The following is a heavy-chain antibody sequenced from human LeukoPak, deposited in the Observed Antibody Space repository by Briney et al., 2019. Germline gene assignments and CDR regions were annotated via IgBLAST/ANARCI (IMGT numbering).Heavy chain of an antibody. CDR1: GFTFSSYA. CDR2: INHSGST. Sequence: GSLRLSCAASGFTFSSYAMTWVRQAPGKGLEWIGEINHSGSTNYNPSLKSRVTISVDTSKNQFSLKLSSVTAADTAVYYCATLAPRPLDYWGQGTLVTVSS. J-gene: IGHJ4*02. CDR3: ATLAPRPLDY. D-gene: IGHD1-1*01. V-gene: IGHV4-34*08.